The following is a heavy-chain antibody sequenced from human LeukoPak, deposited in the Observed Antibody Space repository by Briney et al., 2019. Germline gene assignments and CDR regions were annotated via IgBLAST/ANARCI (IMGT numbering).Heavy chain of an antibody. J-gene: IGHJ4*02. CDR3: ARQEACSGGSCLYYFDY. CDR1: GTDFSTYW. CDR2: IYPGDSDT. V-gene: IGHV5-51*01. D-gene: IGHD2-15*01. Sequence: GESLKISCQVSGTDFSTYWVAWVRQMPGKGLEWLGVIYPGDSDTRYSPSFQGQVTISADKSISTAYLQWSSLKASDTAMYYCARQEACSGGSCLYYFDYWGQGTLVTVSS.